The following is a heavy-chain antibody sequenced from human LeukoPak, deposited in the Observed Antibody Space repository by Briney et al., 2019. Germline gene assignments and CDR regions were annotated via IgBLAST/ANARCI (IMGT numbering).Heavy chain of an antibody. D-gene: IGHD6-19*01. CDR2: INGDGSST. CDR1: GFTFSDYW. J-gene: IGHJ4*02. V-gene: IGHV3-74*01. Sequence: PGGSLRLSCAASGFTFSDYWMHWVRQAPGKGLVWVSHINGDGSSTTYADSVKGRFTISRDNAKNTLYLQMNSLKAEDTGVYYCGRDVQCKVDYWGQGTLVTVSS. CDR3: GRDVQCKVDY.